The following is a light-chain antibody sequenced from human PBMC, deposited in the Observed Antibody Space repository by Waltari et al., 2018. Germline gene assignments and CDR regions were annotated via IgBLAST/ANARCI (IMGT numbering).Light chain of an antibody. CDR3: QQSYSTPFF. CDR2: AAS. V-gene: IGKV1-39*01. CDR1: QSISSY. Sequence: DIQMTQSPSSLSASVGDRVTITCRASQSISSYLNWYQQKPGKAPKLLIYAASSLQSGVPSRFSGRGSGTDFTLTISSLQPEDFATYYCQQSYSTPFFFGQGTKLEIK. J-gene: IGKJ2*01.